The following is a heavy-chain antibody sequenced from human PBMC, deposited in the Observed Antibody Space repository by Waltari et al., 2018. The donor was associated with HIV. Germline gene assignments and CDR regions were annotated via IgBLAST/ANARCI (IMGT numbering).Heavy chain of an antibody. V-gene: IGHV4-61*02. CDR3: ARAYYDFWSGTGSSGNWFDP. Sequence: QVQLQESGPGLVKPSQTLSLTCTVSGGSISSGSYYWSWIRQPAGKGLDLIGRIYTSGSTNYTPSLKSRVTISVDTSKNQFSLKLRSVTAADTAVYYCARAYYDFWSGTGSSGNWFDPWGQGTLVTVSS. D-gene: IGHD3-3*01. CDR2: IYTSGST. CDR1: GGSISSGSYY. J-gene: IGHJ5*02.